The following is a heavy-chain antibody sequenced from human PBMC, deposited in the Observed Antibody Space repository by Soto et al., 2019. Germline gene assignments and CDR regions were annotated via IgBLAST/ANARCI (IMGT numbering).Heavy chain of an antibody. D-gene: IGHD2-15*01. J-gene: IGHJ4*02. CDR3: AKGSVIVVVVAAPTPFDY. CDR2: ISGSGGST. CDR1: GFTFSSYA. V-gene: IGHV3-23*01. Sequence: EVQLLESGGGLVQPGGSLRLSCAASGFTFSSYAMSWVRQAPGKGLEWVSAISGSGGSTYYADSVKGRFTISRDNSKNPLYLQMNSLRAEDTAVYYCAKGSVIVVVVAAPTPFDYWGQGTLVTVSS.